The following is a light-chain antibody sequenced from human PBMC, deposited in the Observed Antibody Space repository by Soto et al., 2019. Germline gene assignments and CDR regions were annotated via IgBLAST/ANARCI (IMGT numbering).Light chain of an antibody. CDR2: GAS. J-gene: IGKJ1*01. V-gene: IGKV3-20*01. CDR3: QQYGSSPRT. CDR1: QSVSNNY. Sequence: EIVLAQSPGTLSLSTGERATLSCRPSQSVSNNYLAWYQQKPGQAPRPLIYGASNRATGIPDRFSGSGSGTDFTLTISSLQSEDCAVYYCQQYGSSPRTFGPGTKVDIK.